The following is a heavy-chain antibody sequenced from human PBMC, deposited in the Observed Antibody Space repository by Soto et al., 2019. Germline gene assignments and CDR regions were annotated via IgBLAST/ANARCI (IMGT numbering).Heavy chain of an antibody. CDR1: GFTFRSFT. CDR2: ISSNSAYI. Sequence: PGGSLRLSCAASGFTFRSFTMNWVRQAPGKGLEWVSTISSNSAYIYYVDSVKGRFTISRDNAKNSLYLQMNSLRAEDTAVYYCASDSSSSLWVSDYFDYWGQGTLVTVSS. D-gene: IGHD6-6*01. J-gene: IGHJ4*02. V-gene: IGHV3-21*01. CDR3: ASDSSSSLWVSDYFDY.